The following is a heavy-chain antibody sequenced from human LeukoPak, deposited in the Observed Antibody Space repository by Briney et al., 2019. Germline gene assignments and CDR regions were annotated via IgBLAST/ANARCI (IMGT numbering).Heavy chain of an antibody. D-gene: IGHD6-19*01. V-gene: IGHV4-59*01. CDR1: GGSISSYY. J-gene: IGHJ4*02. CDR3: ARLYTSGWPFDY. Sequence: SETLSLTCAVSGGSISSYYWTWIRQPPGKGLEWIGYIYYSGITNYNPSLNSRVTISIDRSKNQFSLKLSSVTAADTAVYYCARLYTSGWPFDYWGQGTLVTVSS. CDR2: IYYSGIT.